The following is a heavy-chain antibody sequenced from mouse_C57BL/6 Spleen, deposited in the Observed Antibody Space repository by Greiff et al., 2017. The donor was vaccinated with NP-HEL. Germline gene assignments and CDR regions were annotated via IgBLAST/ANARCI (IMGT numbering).Heavy chain of an antibody. CDR3: TPYYDYDGRGFAY. CDR2: IDPEDGDT. J-gene: IGHJ3*01. CDR1: GFNIKDDY. Sequence: EVQLQQSGAELVRPGASVKLSCTASGFNIKDDYMHWVKQRPEQGLEWIGWIDPEDGDTEYASKFQGKATITADTSSNTAYLQLSSLTSEDTAVYYCTPYYDYDGRGFAYWGQGTLVTVSA. D-gene: IGHD2-4*01. V-gene: IGHV14-4*01.